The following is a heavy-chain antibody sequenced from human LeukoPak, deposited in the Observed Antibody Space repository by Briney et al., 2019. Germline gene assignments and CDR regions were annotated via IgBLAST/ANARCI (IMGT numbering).Heavy chain of an antibody. Sequence: GGSLRLSCAASGFTFRSYWMTWVRQAPGKGLEWVANIKQDGSEKFYVDSVKGRFTISRDNAKNSLYLQMNSLRAEDTSVYYCARDSGVATNFDNWGQGTLVTVSS. D-gene: IGHD5-24*01. CDR2: IKQDGSEK. CDR1: GFTFRSYW. CDR3: ARDSGVATNFDN. V-gene: IGHV3-7*01. J-gene: IGHJ4*02.